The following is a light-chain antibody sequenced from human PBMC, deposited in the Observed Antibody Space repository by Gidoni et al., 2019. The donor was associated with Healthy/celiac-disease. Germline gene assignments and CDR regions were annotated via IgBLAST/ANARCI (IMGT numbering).Light chain of an antibody. CDR2: DAS. J-gene: IGKJ5*01. Sequence: EMVWTQSPATLSLSPGERATLSCRASQSVSSYLAWYQQQPGQAPRLLIFDASNRATDIPARFSGSGSGTDFTLTIRSLEPEDFAVYYCQQRSNWPITFGQGTRLEI. CDR3: QQRSNWPIT. V-gene: IGKV3-11*01. CDR1: QSVSSY.